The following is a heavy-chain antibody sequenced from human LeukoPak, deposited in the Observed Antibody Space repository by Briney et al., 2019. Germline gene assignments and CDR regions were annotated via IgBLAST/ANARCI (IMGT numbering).Heavy chain of an antibody. J-gene: IGHJ4*02. V-gene: IGHV3-53*01. CDR3: ARYYYDSSGYWYCFDY. CDR2: IYSGGST. CDR1: GFTVSSNY. D-gene: IGHD3-22*01. Sequence: GGSLRLSCAASGFTVSSNYMSWVRQAPGKGLEWVSVIYSGGSTYYADSVKGRFTISRDNSKNTLYLQMNSLRAEDTAVYYCARYYYDSSGYWYCFDYWGQGTLVTVSS.